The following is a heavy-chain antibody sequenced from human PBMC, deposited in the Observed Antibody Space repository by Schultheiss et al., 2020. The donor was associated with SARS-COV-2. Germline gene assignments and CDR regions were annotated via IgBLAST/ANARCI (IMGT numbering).Heavy chain of an antibody. CDR3: ARSPYSRSWLDV. CDR2: IYYSGST. D-gene: IGHD6-13*01. CDR1: GGSISSYY. V-gene: IGHV4-59*12. J-gene: IGHJ6*02. Sequence: SETLSLTCTVSGGSISSYYWSWIRQPPGKGLEWIGYIYYSGSTYYNPSLQSRVSISVDTSKNQFSLKLSSVTAADTAVYYCARSPYSRSWLDVWGQGTTVTVSS.